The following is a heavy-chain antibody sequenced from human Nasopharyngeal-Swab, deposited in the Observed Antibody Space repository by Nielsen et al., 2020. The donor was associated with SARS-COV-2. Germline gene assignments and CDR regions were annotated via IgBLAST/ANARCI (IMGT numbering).Heavy chain of an antibody. J-gene: IGHJ4*02. Sequence: WIRQPPGKGLEWVSGISWNSGSIGYADSVKGRFTISRDNAKNSLYLQMNSLRAEDTALYYCAKDSASMVRGVTDYWGQGTLVTVSS. D-gene: IGHD3-10*01. CDR3: AKDSASMVRGVTDY. V-gene: IGHV3-9*01. CDR2: ISWNSGSI.